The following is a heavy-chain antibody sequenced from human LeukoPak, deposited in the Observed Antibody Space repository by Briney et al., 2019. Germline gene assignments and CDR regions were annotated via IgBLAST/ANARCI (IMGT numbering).Heavy chain of an antibody. J-gene: IGHJ3*02. D-gene: IGHD3-16*01. CDR2: ISSSGSTI. CDR3: AISYVWGRLRKGDAFDI. Sequence: GGSLRLSCAASGFTFSDYYMSWIRQAPGKGLEWVSYISSSGSTIYYADSVKGRFTISRDNAKNSLYLQMNSLRAEDTAVYYCAISYVWGRLRKGDAFDIWGQGTMVTVSS. V-gene: IGHV3-11*01. CDR1: GFTFSDYY.